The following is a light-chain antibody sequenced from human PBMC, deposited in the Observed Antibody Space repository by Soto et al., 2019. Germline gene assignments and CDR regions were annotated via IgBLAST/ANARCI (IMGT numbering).Light chain of an antibody. J-gene: IGLJ1*01. Sequence: QSALTQPASVSGSPGQSITISCTGTSSDFGTYNSVSWYQQHPGKAPKVMIYDVSNRPSGVSNRFSGSKSGNTASLTISGLQAEDDADYYCSSYTISGNYVFGPGTKLTVL. V-gene: IGLV2-14*01. CDR2: DVS. CDR1: SSDFGTYNS. CDR3: SSYTISGNYV.